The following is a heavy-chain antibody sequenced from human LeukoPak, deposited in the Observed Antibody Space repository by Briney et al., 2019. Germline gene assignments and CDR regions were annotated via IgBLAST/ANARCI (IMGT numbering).Heavy chain of an antibody. CDR3: ARGERYPYYFDY. Sequence: GRSLRLSCAASGFTFSSYGMHWVRQAPGKGLEWVAVIWYDGSNKYYADSVKGRFTISRDNSKKTLYLQMNSLRAEDTAVYYCARGERYPYYFDYWGQGTLVTVSS. J-gene: IGHJ4*02. D-gene: IGHD1-26*01. V-gene: IGHV3-33*01. CDR2: IWYDGSNK. CDR1: GFTFSSYG.